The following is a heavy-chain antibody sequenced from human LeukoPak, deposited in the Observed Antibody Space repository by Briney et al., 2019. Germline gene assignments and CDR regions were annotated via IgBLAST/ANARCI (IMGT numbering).Heavy chain of an antibody. D-gene: IGHD6-19*01. V-gene: IGHV3-7*04. CDR3: VGDWPGADSMGGDY. J-gene: IGHJ4*02. CDR2: IKPDGSEK. Sequence: GGSLRLSCAGSGFTFSKYWMSWVRQAPAKGLEWVANIKPDGSEKNFVDSVKGRFTISRDNAKNSLYLQMNSLRVDDTAVYYCVGDWPGADSMGGDYWGQGTLVTVSS. CDR1: GFTFSKYW.